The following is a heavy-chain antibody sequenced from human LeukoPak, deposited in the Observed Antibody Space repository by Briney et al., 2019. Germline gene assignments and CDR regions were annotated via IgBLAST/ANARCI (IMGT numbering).Heavy chain of an antibody. V-gene: IGHV1-69*13. Sequence: SVKVSCKASGGTFSSYAISWVRQAPGQGLEWMGGVIPIFGTANYAQKFQGRVTITADESTSTAYMELSSLRSEDTAVYYCARDGDYYDSSGYNGFDYWGQGTLVTVSS. CDR2: VIPIFGTA. CDR3: ARDGDYYDSSGYNGFDY. CDR1: GGTFSSYA. D-gene: IGHD3-22*01. J-gene: IGHJ4*02.